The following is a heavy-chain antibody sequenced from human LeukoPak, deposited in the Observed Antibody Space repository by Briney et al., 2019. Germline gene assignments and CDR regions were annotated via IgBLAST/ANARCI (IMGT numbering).Heavy chain of an antibody. V-gene: IGHV1-18*01. CDR2: ISAYNGNT. CDR1: GYTFTIYG. D-gene: IGHD6-19*01. CDR3: ARGAVAGTASKGGAFDI. Sequence: ASVRVSSKPSGYTFTIYGISWVRQAPGQRGGWRGWISAYNGNTNYAQKLQGRVTMTTDTSTSTAYMELRSLRSDDTAVYYCARGAVAGTASKGGAFDIWGQGTMVTVSS. J-gene: IGHJ3*02.